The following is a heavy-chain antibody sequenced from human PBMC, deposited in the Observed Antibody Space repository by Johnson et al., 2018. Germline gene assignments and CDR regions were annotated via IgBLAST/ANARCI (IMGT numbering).Heavy chain of an antibody. D-gene: IGHD4-17*01. CDR1: EFTFSTYG. CDR3: ARARMPYGDYLEYFQH. J-gene: IGHJ1*01. CDR2: IWYDGSNK. V-gene: IGHV3-33*01. Sequence: QVQLVESGGGVVQPGRSLRLSCAASEFTFSTYGMHWVRQAPGKGLEGVAVIWYDGSNKYYADSVKGRFTISRDNSKNPLYLPMNSLRAEDTAVYYCARARMPYGDYLEYFQHWGQGTLVTVSS.